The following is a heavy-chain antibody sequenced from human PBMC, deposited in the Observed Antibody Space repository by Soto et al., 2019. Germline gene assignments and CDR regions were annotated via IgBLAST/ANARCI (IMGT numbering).Heavy chain of an antibody. CDR1: GFSLRTYG. CDR3: ARDVVTAVAGSVNWFDP. V-gene: IGHV3-33*01. CDR2: IWYDGTKK. D-gene: IGHD6-19*01. J-gene: IGHJ5*02. Sequence: LRLSCAASGFSLRTYGMHWLRRAPGKGLEWVAFIWYDGTKKFYANSVKGRSTISKDNSNNILYLQMSGLRAEDTAVYYCARDVVTAVAGSVNWFDPWGQGTLVTVSS.